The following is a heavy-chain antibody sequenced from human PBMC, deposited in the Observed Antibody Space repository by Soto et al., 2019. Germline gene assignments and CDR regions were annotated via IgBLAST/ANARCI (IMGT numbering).Heavy chain of an antibody. J-gene: IGHJ5*02. Sequence: PGGSLRLSCAASGFTFSSYWMHWVRQAPGKGLVWVSRINSDGSSTSYADSVKGRFTISRDNAKNTLFLHMNSLRAEDTAVYYCAKMYRGYSGYIQSWGQGTLVTVSS. CDR2: INSDGSST. CDR1: GFTFSSYW. CDR3: AKMYRGYSGYIQS. D-gene: IGHD5-12*01. V-gene: IGHV3-74*01.